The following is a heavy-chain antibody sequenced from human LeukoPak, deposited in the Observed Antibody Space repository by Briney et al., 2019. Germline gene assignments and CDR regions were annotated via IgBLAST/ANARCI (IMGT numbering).Heavy chain of an antibody. Sequence: SETLSLTCAVYGGSFSGYYWSWIRQPPGKGLEWIGEINHSGSTNYNPSLKSRVTISVDTSKNQFSLNLSSVTAADTAVYYCARGRRRGPTYTQIDYYYYYMDVWGKGTTVTVSS. CDR2: INHSGST. V-gene: IGHV4-34*01. CDR1: GGSFSGYY. J-gene: IGHJ6*03. D-gene: IGHD1-26*01. CDR3: ARGRRRGPTYTQIDYYYYYMDV.